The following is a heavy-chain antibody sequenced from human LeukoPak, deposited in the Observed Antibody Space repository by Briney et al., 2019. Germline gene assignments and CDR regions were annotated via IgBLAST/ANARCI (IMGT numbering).Heavy chain of an antibody. V-gene: IGHV4-39*01. CDR3: ARQELELCLLIISNWFDP. D-gene: IGHD1-7*01. CDR1: GGSISSSSYY. J-gene: IGHJ5*02. CDR2: IYYSGST. Sequence: SEALSLTCTVSGGSISSSSYYWGWIRQPPGKGLEWIGSIYYSGSTYYNPSLKSRVTISVDTSKNQFSLKLSSVTAADTAVYYCARQELELCLLIISNWFDPWGQGTLVTVSS.